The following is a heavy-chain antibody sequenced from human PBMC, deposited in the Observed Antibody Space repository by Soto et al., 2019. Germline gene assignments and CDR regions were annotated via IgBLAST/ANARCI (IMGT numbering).Heavy chain of an antibody. CDR2: IYPGDSDT. V-gene: IGHV5-51*01. CDR1: GYSFTSDW. CDR3: ARFYSSGLYYFDF. Sequence: GESLKISCKGSGYSFTSDWIGWVRQMPRKGLEWIGIIYPGDSDTRYSPSFQGQVTIAADKSINTAYLQWRSLKASDTAMYFCARFYSSGLYYFDFWGQGTLVTVSS. J-gene: IGHJ4*02. D-gene: IGHD6-19*01.